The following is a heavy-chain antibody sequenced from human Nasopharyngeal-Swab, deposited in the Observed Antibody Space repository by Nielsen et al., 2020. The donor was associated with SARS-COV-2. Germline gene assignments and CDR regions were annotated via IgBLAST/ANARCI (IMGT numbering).Heavy chain of an antibody. D-gene: IGHD3-10*01. V-gene: IGHV3-23*01. J-gene: IGHJ6*02. CDR2: ISGSGGST. Sequence: VRQAPGKGLEWVSAISGSGGSTYYADSVKGRFTISRDNSKNTLYLQMNSLRAEDTAVYYCAKLIEEGSGSYYALYYYYGMDVWGQGTTVTVSS. CDR3: AKLIEEGSGSYYALYYYYGMDV.